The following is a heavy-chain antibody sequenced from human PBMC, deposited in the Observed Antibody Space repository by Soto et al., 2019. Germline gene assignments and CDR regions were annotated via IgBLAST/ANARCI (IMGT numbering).Heavy chain of an antibody. D-gene: IGHD6-13*01. CDR3: ARSGYSSSWYDVRYYYGMDV. CDR2: ISISSSTI. V-gene: IGHV3-48*02. CDR1: GFTFSSYS. J-gene: IGHJ6*02. Sequence: GGSLRLSCAASGFTFSSYSMNWVRQAPGKGLEWVSYISISSSTIYYADSVKGRFTISRDNAKNSLYLQMNSLRDEDTAVYYCARSGYSSSWYDVRYYYGMDVWGQGTTVTVSS.